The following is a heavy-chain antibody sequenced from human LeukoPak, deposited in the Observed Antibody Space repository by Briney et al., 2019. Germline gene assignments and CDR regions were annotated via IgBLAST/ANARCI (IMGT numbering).Heavy chain of an antibody. V-gene: IGHV3-21*01. J-gene: IGHJ4*02. CDR3: AMVGNGSGSYYNFDY. Sequence: GGSLRLSCAASGFTFSSYSMNWVRQAPGKGLEWVSSISSSSSYIYYADSVKGRFTISRDNAKNSLYLQMNSLRAEDTAVYYCAMVGNGSGSYYNFDYWGQGTLVTVSS. CDR1: GFTFSSYS. CDR2: ISSSSSYI. D-gene: IGHD3-10*01.